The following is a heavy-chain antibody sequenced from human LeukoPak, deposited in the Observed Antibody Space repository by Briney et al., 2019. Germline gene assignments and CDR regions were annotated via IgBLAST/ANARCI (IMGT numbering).Heavy chain of an antibody. CDR2: ISWDGGST. J-gene: IGHJ4*02. CDR1: GFTFDDYA. V-gene: IGHV3-43D*03. D-gene: IGHD2-2*01. CDR3: AKSRYCSSTSCLGYFDY. Sequence: GGSLRLSCAGSGFTFDDYAMHWVRQAPGKGLEWVSLISWDGGSTYYADSVKGRFTISRDNSKNSLYLQMNSLRAEDTALYYCAKSRYCSSTSCLGYFDYWGQGTLVTVSS.